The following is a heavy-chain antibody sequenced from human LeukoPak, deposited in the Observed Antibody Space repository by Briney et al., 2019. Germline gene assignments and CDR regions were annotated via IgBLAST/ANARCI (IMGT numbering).Heavy chain of an antibody. V-gene: IGHV3-74*01. CDR1: GFTFSKYW. D-gene: IGHD6-19*01. CDR2: INTDGTVT. CDR3: ATKQWLAPPPDS. Sequence: PGGSLRLSCAASGFTFSKYWMLWVRQAPGKGLESVSRINTDGTVTTYADSVKGRFTVSRDNAENTMFLQMNSVRAEDMAVYYCATKQWLAPPPDSWGQGTPVTVSS. J-gene: IGHJ4*02.